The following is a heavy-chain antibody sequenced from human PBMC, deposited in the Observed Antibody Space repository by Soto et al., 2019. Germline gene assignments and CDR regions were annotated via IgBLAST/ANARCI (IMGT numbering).Heavy chain of an antibody. CDR2: IYSGGST. CDR3: ARELRSALDAFDI. J-gene: IGHJ3*02. D-gene: IGHD2-15*01. Sequence: EVQLVESGGGLVQPGGSLRLSCAASGFTVSSNYMSWVRQAPGKGLEWVSVIYSGGSTYYADSVKGRFTISRDNSKNTLYLQRNSLRAEDTAVYYCARELRSALDAFDIWGQGTMVTVSS. CDR1: GFTVSSNY. V-gene: IGHV3-66*01.